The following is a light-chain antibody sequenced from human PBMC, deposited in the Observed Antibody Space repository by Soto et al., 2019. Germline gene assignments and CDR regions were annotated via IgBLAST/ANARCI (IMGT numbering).Light chain of an antibody. V-gene: IGKV1-8*01. CDR2: AAS. J-gene: IGKJ4*01. CDR3: QQYYIYPPT. CDR1: PSIGTF. Sequence: AIRMTQSPSSFSASTGDRVTITFRASPSIGTFLAWYQQIPGRAPKLLIFAASTLQRGVPSRFSGSGSGTDFTLTISCLQSEDFATYYCQQYYIYPPTFGGGTKVEIK.